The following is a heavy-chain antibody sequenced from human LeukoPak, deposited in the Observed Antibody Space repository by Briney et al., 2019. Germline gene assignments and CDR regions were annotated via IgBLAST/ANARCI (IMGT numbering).Heavy chain of an antibody. CDR3: ARARFNLVPPIGD. D-gene: IGHD3-16*01. Sequence: SETPSLTCAVFGGSFSGYYWIWIRQPPGKGLEYIGEINHSGSTNYNPSLKSRVTISVDTSKNVFSLNLTSVTAADTAMYYCARARFNLVPPIGDWGQGSLVIVSS. V-gene: IGHV4-34*01. J-gene: IGHJ4*02. CDR1: GGSFSGYY. CDR2: INHSGST.